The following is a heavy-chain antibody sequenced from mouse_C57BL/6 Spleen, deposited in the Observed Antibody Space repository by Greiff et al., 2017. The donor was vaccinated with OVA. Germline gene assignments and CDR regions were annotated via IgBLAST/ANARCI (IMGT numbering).Heavy chain of an antibody. Sequence: VQLQQSGAELVKPGASVKMSCKASGYTFTSYWITWVKQRPGQGLEWIGDIYPGSGSTNYNEKFKSKATLTVDTSSSTAYMQLSSLTSEDSAVYYCARSPITTVVAYYFDYWGQGTTLTVSS. CDR1: GYTFTSYW. D-gene: IGHD1-1*01. J-gene: IGHJ2*01. CDR3: ARSPITTVVAYYFDY. CDR2: IYPGSGST. V-gene: IGHV1-55*01.